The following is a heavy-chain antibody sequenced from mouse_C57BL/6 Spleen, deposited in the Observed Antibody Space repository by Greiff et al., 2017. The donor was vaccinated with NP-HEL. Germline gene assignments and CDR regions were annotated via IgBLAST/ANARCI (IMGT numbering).Heavy chain of an antibody. D-gene: IGHD1-1*01. CDR3: ARGSPYFDY. V-gene: IGHV5-16*01. CDR2: INYDGSST. J-gene: IGHJ2*01. CDR1: GFTFSDYY. Sequence: EVKLQESEGGLVQPGSSMKLSCTASGFTFSDYYMAWVRQVPDKGLEWVANINYDGSSTYYLDSLKSRFIISIDNAKNILYLQMSSLKSEDTATYYCARGSPYFDYWGQGTTLTGAS.